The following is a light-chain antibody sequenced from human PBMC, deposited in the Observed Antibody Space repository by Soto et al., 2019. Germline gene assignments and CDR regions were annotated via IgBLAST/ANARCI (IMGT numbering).Light chain of an antibody. CDR3: AQGHNCPLT. V-gene: IGKV3-15*01. Sequence: EIVMTQSPATLSVSPGERATLSCRASQSISSELAWYQQKPGQPPRLLIYSASTRATGVPARFTGSGSGSEFTLTIGGLQSEDFAVYYCAQGHNCPLTFGQGTRLEI. CDR1: QSISSE. J-gene: IGKJ2*01. CDR2: SAS.